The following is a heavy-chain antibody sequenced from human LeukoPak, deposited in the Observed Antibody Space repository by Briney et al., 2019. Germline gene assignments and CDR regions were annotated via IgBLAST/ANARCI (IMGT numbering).Heavy chain of an antibody. CDR1: GYTFTSYG. V-gene: IGHV1-18*01. D-gene: IGHD1-1*01. CDR2: ISAYNGNT. J-gene: IGHJ4*02. Sequence: ASVKVSCKTFGYTFTSYGITWVRQAPGQGLEWMGWISAYNGNTNYAQKFQGRVTMTTDASTSTAYMELRSLRSDDTAVYYCARVEGYNWNDGLFDYWGQGTLVTVSS. CDR3: ARVEGYNWNDGLFDY.